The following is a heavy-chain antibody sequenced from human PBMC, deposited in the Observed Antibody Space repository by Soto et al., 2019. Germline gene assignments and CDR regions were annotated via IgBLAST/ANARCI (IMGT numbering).Heavy chain of an antibody. D-gene: IGHD1-1*01. CDR3: ERDTGAGTKKRPGLGYYYYGMDV. CDR2: ISAYNGNT. J-gene: IGHJ6*02. Sequence: ASVKVSCKASGYTFTSYGISWVRQAPGQGLEWMGWISAYNGNTNYAQKLQGRVTMTTDTSTSTAYMELRSLRSDDTAVYYCERDTGAGTKKRPGLGYYYYGMDVWGQGTTVTVSS. V-gene: IGHV1-18*04. CDR1: GYTFTSYG.